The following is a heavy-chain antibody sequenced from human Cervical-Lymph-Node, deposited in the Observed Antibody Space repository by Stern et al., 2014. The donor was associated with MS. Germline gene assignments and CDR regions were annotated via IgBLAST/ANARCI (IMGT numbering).Heavy chain of an antibody. Sequence: EVQLVESGGGLVQPGGSVRLSCAASGFPFSSYAMIWIRQAPGKGLEWVSGSGGDGGTHYADSVRGRFTVSRDNSQNMLYLQMDSLRPDDTAVYYCGKDPHWWTADSWGQGTLVTVSS. V-gene: IGHV3-23*04. CDR3: GKDPHWWTADS. J-gene: IGHJ4*02. CDR1: GFPFSSYA. CDR2: SGGDGGT. D-gene: IGHD2-8*02.